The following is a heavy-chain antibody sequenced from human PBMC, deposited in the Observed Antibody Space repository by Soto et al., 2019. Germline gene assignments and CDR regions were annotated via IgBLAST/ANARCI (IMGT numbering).Heavy chain of an antibody. CDR3: VKTRRAGGFDY. CDR1: GFTFNNYA. CDR2: ISASGGST. V-gene: IGHV3-23*01. J-gene: IGHJ4*02. D-gene: IGHD3-16*01. Sequence: EVQLLDSGGGLVQPGGSLRLSCEASGFTFNNYAMSWVRQAPGKGLEWVSSISASGGSTNYADSVKGRFTISRDNAENTVYLQMNSLRAEDTAVYYCVKTRRAGGFDYWGQGSLVTVSS.